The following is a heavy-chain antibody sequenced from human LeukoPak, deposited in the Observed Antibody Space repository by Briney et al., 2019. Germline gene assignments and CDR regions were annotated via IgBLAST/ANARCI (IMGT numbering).Heavy chain of an antibody. V-gene: IGHV4-59*11. Sequence: SETLSLTCTVSGGSISSHYWSWIRQPPGKGLEWIGYIYYSGSTNYNPSLKSRVTISVDTSKNQFSLKLSSVTAADTAVYYCARDPAYYDSSGVVHYYVDYWGQGTLVTVSS. CDR1: GGSISSHY. CDR2: IYYSGST. J-gene: IGHJ4*02. D-gene: IGHD3-22*01. CDR3: ARDPAYYDSSGVVHYYVDY.